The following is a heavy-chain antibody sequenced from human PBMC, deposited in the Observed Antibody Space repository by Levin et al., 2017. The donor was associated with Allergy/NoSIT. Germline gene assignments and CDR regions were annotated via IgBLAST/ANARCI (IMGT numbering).Heavy chain of an antibody. CDR2: IYYSGST. J-gene: IGHJ2*01. D-gene: IGHD3-10*01. Sequence: SQTLSLTCTVSGGSISNYYWSWLRQPPGKGLEWIGYIYYSGSTIYNPSLKRRVTISQDTSKNQFSLKLSSVTAADTAVYYCARLGFGELNGYFDLWGRGTLVTVSS. CDR3: ARLGFGELNGYFDL. CDR1: GGSISNYY. V-gene: IGHV4-59*08.